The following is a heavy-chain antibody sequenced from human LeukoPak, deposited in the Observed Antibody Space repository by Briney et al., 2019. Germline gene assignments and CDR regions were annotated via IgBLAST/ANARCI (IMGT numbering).Heavy chain of an antibody. CDR1: GFTFSSYS. J-gene: IGHJ6*03. D-gene: IGHD2-15*01. CDR3: ATSLYSGYMDF. Sequence: GGSLRLSCAASGFTFSSYSMNWVRQPPGKGLVWVSRINTNGSDTNYADSVRGRFTISRDNAKNTLYLQMNSLRAEDTAVYYCATSLYSGYMDFWGKGTTVTVSS. V-gene: IGHV3-74*01. CDR2: INTNGSDT.